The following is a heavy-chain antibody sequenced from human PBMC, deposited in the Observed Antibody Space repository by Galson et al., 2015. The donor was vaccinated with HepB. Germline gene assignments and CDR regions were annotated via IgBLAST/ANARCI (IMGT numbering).Heavy chain of an antibody. J-gene: IGHJ6*02. CDR3: TRDLGGLDV. D-gene: IGHD1-26*01. CDR2: TYYRSKWYN. V-gene: IGHV6-1*01. Sequence: CAISGDSVSSNSAAWNWIRQSPSRGLEWLGRTYYRSKWYNHYAVTVKSRIIINSDTSKNQFSLQLNSVTPEDTAVYYCTRDLGGLDVWGQGTTVTVSS. CDR1: GDSVSSNSAA.